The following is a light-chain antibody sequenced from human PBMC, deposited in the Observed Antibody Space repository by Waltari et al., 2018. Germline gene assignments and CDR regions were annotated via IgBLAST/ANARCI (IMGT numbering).Light chain of an antibody. Sequence: SYELTQPSSVSVSPGQTANITSSGDVLAKTYTRWCQQKPGQAPVLVIYKDTERPSGIPERYSGSSSGTTVTLIIRGAQVEDEADYFCYSAADYNLVFGGGTKLTVL. J-gene: IGLJ2*01. CDR3: YSAADYNLV. CDR1: VLAKTY. CDR2: KDT. V-gene: IGLV3-27*01.